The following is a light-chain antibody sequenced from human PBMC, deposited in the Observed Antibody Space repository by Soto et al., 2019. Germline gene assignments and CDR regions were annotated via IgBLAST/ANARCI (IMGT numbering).Light chain of an antibody. V-gene: IGKV3-20*01. CDR2: GAS. J-gene: IGKJ2*01. Sequence: EIVLTQSPGTLSSSPGERATLSCSASQSVNNNYLAWYQQKPGQAPTLLIYGASSRPTGNPDRFSGSWSGTDFTLTISRLEPEDFAVYYCQEYGSSQYSFGQGTKLEVK. CDR1: QSVNNNY. CDR3: QEYGSSQYS.